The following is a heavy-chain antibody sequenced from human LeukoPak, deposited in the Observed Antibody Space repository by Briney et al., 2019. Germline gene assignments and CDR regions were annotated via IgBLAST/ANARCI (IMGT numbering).Heavy chain of an antibody. J-gene: IGHJ5*02. CDR1: GYTFTSYD. Sequence: GASVKVSCKASGYTFTSYDINWVRQATGQGLEWMAWMNPNSGNTGYAQNFEGRVTLTRDTSINTAYMELSSLRSEDTALYYCVRGGGHYDTSGSYFIRPPESWGQGTLVTVSS. CDR2: MNPNSGNT. V-gene: IGHV1-8*01. D-gene: IGHD3-22*01. CDR3: VRGGGHYDTSGSYFIRPPES.